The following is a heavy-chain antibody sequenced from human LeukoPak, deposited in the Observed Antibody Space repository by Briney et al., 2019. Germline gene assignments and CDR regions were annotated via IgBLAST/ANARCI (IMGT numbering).Heavy chain of an antibody. Sequence: GGSLRLSCAASGGTISNYHMNWVRQAPGKGLEWVSSISSSSDYIYYADSVKGRFTISRDDAKNSLYLQMNSLRVEDTAVYYCARAASFFYCSSTTCYLDHWGQGALVTVSS. V-gene: IGHV3-21*01. J-gene: IGHJ5*02. D-gene: IGHD2-2*01. CDR2: ISSSSDYI. CDR1: GGTISNYH. CDR3: ARAASFFYCSSTTCYLDH.